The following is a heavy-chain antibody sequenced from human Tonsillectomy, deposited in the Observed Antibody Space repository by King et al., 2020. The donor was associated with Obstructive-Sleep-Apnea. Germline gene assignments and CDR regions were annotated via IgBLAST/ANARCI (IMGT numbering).Heavy chain of an antibody. V-gene: IGHV3-23*04. Sequence: EVQLVESGGGLVQPGGSLRLSCAASGFTFSSYAMSWVRQAPGKGLEWVSAISGSGGSTYYADSVKGRFTISRANSKNTLYLQMNSLRAEDTAVYYCAKVPRGIVVVVAGYFDYWGQGTLVTVSS. CDR2: ISGSGGST. D-gene: IGHD2-15*01. J-gene: IGHJ4*02. CDR1: GFTFSSYA. CDR3: AKVPRGIVVVVAGYFDY.